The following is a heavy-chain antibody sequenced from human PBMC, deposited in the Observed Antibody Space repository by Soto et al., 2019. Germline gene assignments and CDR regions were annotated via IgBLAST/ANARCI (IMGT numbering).Heavy chain of an antibody. D-gene: IGHD6-6*01. Sequence: EVQLLESGGGLVQPGGSLRLSCAASGFTFSSYAMTWVRQAPGKGLAWVSTITRGGSTYYVDSVKGRFTISRDNSKNTLYLQMNSLRAEDTAIYYCATDIAARRVGLPFDYWGQGTLVTVSS. CDR1: GFTFSSYA. V-gene: IGHV3-23*01. CDR3: ATDIAARRVGLPFDY. CDR2: ITRGGST. J-gene: IGHJ4*02.